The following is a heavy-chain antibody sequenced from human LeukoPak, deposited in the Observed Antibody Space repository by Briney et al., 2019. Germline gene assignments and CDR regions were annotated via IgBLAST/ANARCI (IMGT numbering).Heavy chain of an antibody. D-gene: IGHD3-10*01. CDR1: GLTVSSIY. CDR3: ARVGRTVQWFEKGYFDY. V-gene: IGHV3-53*01. J-gene: IGHJ4*02. Sequence: GRSLRLSCAASGLTVSSIYMSWVRHAPGKGLEWVSVIYSGGSTYYADSVKGQFTISRDNSKNTLYLQMNSLRAEDTAVYYCARVGRTVQWFEKGYFDYWGQGTLVTVSS. CDR2: IYSGGST.